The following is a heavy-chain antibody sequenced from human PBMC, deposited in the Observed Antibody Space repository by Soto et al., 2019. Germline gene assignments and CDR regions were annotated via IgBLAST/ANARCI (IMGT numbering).Heavy chain of an antibody. V-gene: IGHV5-51*01. CDR1: GYSFTSYW. CDR3: ATLRPYCGGDCRRDY. D-gene: IGHD2-21*01. CDR2: IYPGDSDT. Sequence: GESLKISCKGSGYSFTSYWIGWVRQMPGKGLEWMGIIYPGDSDTRYSPSFQGQVTISADKSISTAYLQWSSLKASDTAMSYCATLRPYCGGDCRRDYWGQGTMVTVSS. J-gene: IGHJ4*02.